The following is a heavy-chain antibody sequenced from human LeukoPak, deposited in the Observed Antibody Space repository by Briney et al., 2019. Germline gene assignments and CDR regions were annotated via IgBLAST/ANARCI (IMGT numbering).Heavy chain of an antibody. CDR1: GGPISSYY. D-gene: IGHD3-10*01. J-gene: IGHJ4*02. Sequence: PSETLSLTCTVSGGPISSYYWSWIRQPPGKGLEWIGYIYYSGSTNYNPSLKSRVTISVDTSKNQFSLKLSSVTAADTAVYYCARVPAARSGFYFDYWGQGTLVTVSS. CDR2: IYYSGST. V-gene: IGHV4-59*01. CDR3: ARVPAARSGFYFDY.